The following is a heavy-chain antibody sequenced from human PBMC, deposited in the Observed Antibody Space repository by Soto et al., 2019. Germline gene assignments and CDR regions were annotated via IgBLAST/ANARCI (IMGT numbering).Heavy chain of an antibody. CDR2: ISSSGSTI. V-gene: IGHV3-11*01. CDR1: GFTFSDYY. J-gene: IGHJ4*02. Sequence: VQLVESGGGLVKPGGSLRLSCAASGFTFSDYYMSWIRQAPGKGLEWVSYISSSGSTIYYADSVKGRFTIARDNAKNSLYLQMNSLRAEDTAVYYCASSTKQQLEPYYFDYWGQGTLVTVSS. CDR3: ASSTKQQLEPYYFDY. D-gene: IGHD6-13*01.